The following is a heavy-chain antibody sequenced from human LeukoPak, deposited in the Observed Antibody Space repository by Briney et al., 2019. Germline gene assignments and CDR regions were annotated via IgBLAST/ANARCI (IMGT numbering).Heavy chain of an antibody. V-gene: IGHV4-34*01. J-gene: IGHJ4*02. D-gene: IGHD7-27*01. CDR2: INHSGST. CDR1: GGSFSGYY. CDR3: ARDNWGSLDY. Sequence: SETLSLTCAVYGGSFSGYYWSWIRQPPGKGLEWIGEINHSGSTNYNPSLKSRVTISVDTSKRQFSLKLRSVTAADTAVYYCARDNWGSLDYWGQGILVTVSS.